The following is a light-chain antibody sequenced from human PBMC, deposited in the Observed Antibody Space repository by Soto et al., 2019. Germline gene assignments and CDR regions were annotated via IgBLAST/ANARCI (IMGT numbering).Light chain of an antibody. CDR3: QQRSNWPIT. Sequence: EIVLTQSPATMSVSAGERDTLSCRASQSVSSYLAWYQQKPGQAPRLLIYDASNRATGIPARFSGSGSGTDFTLTISSLEPEDFAVYYCQQRSNWPITFGQGTRLEI. CDR1: QSVSSY. J-gene: IGKJ5*01. CDR2: DAS. V-gene: IGKV3-11*01.